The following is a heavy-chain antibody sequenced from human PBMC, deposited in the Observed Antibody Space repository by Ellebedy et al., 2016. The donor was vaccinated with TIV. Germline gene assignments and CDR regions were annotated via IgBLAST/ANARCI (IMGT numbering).Heavy chain of an antibody. J-gene: IGHJ4*02. Sequence: AASVKVSCKASGYTFTAYYLHWVRQAPGQGLEWMGWINPNSGGTEYAQKFQGRVTMTRDTSISTAYMELSGLRNDDTAIYYCARGLFNGSGTPFEYWGQGALVTVSS. V-gene: IGHV1-2*02. CDR3: ARGLFNGSGTPFEY. CDR1: GYTFTAYY. CDR2: INPNSGGT. D-gene: IGHD3/OR15-3a*01.